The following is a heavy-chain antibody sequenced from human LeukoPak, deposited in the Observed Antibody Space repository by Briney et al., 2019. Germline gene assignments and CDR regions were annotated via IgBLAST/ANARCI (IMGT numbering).Heavy chain of an antibody. D-gene: IGHD3-10*01. V-gene: IGHV3-53*05. J-gene: IGHJ5*02. CDR2: IYSGGST. CDR1: GFTVSSNY. CDR3: ARGLGWFGEFVNWFDP. Sequence: GGSLRLSCAASGFTVSSNYMSWVRQAPGKGLEWVSVIYSGGSTYYADSVKGRFTISRDNSKNTLYLQMNSLRSEDTAVYYCARGLGWFGEFVNWFDPWGQGTLVTVSS.